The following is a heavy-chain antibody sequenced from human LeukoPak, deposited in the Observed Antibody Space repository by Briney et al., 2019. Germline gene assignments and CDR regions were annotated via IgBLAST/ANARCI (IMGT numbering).Heavy chain of an antibody. CDR1: GFAFSSYA. V-gene: IGHV3-23*01. CDR2: ISGSGGST. CDR3: AKDGGYSYGSDFDY. D-gene: IGHD5-18*01. Sequence: GGSLRLSCAASGFAFSSYAMSWVRRAPGKGLEWVSTISGSGGSTYYADSVKGRFTISRDNSQNTLYLQMNSLRAEDTAVYYCAKDGGYSYGSDFDYWGQGTLVTVSS. J-gene: IGHJ4*02.